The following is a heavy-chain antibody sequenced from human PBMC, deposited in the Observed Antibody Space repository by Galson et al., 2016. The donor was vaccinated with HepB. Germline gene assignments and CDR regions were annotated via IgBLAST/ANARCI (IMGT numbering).Heavy chain of an antibody. D-gene: IGHD4-17*01. CDR2: INSDGSST. CDR1: GFTFSSYW. V-gene: IGHV3-74*01. J-gene: IGHJ5*02. CDR3: ARGGDYASWFDP. Sequence: SLRLSCAASGFTFSSYWMHWVRQAPGKGLVWVSRINSDGSSTSYADSVKGRFTISRDNAKNTLYLQMNSLRAEDTAVYYGARGGDYASWFDPWGQGTLVTVSS.